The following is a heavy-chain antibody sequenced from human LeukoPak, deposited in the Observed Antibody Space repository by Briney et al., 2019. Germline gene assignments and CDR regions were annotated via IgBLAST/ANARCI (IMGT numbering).Heavy chain of an antibody. CDR2: IYYSGST. CDR3: ARVESGYSYGPIDY. J-gene: IGHJ4*02. D-gene: IGHD5-18*01. V-gene: IGHV4-59*01. Sequence: PSETLSLTCTVSGGSINFYYWSWFRQPPEKGLEWIGYIYYSGSTNYNPSLKSRVTISVDTSKNQFSLKVRSVTAEDRAVYYCARVESGYSYGPIDYWGQGTLVTVSS. CDR1: GGSINFYY.